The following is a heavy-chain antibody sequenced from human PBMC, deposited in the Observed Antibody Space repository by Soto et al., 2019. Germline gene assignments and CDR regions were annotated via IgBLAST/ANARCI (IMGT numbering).Heavy chain of an antibody. J-gene: IGHJ4*02. Sequence: GGSLRLSCAASGFTFSNYAMSWVRQAPGKGLEWVSAITSGGGTYYADSVKGRFTISRDNSKNTLYLRLHSLRAEDTAVYYCANPLYCSGGSCQSEAGYWGQGTLVTVSS. CDR2: ITSGGGT. CDR1: GFTFSNYA. D-gene: IGHD2-15*01. CDR3: ANPLYCSGGSCQSEAGY. V-gene: IGHV3-23*01.